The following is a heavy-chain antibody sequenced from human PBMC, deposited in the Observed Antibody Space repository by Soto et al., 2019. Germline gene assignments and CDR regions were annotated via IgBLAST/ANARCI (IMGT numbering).Heavy chain of an antibody. Sequence: QVSLVQSGAEVKNPGSAVKVSCKTSGGTFNTYAISWVRQAPGQRLEWMGQIIPIFGSPNYAQNFQGRLTITADESTSTVYMELISLRFEDTAVYYFARVSVPVSGSLLPPFYFVYWGQGALVTVAS. D-gene: IGHD6-19*01. CDR2: IIPIFGSP. CDR3: ARVSVPVSGSLLPPFYFVY. V-gene: IGHV1-69*01. CDR1: GGTFNTYA. J-gene: IGHJ4*02.